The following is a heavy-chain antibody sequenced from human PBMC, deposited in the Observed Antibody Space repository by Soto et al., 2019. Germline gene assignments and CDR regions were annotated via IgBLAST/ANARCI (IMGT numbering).Heavy chain of an antibody. Sequence: EVQLVESGGGLVQPGGSLRLSCAASGFAFSSFWMNWVRQAPGKGLEWVATENQDGSEKYYVASVKGRFTVSRDNAKNLLYLQMNGLRVEDRAVYDCVRDCLCCGYGYSDFWGQGALVTVSS. V-gene: IGHV3-7*01. CDR1: GFAFSSFW. CDR2: ENQDGSEK. CDR3: VRDCLCCGYGYSDF. D-gene: IGHD5-12*01. J-gene: IGHJ4*02.